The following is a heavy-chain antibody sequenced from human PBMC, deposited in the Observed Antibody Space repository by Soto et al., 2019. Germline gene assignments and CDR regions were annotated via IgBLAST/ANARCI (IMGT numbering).Heavy chain of an antibody. CDR2: IYFSGTT. Sequence: QVQLQESGPRLVQPSETLSLTCSVSGVSVSSDSYYWRWLRQPPGWGLEWIGYIYFSGTTNYNPSRESRISILVDSSKNQFSLNLSSATAADTAVYYCARSPDAGDYVYYGGQGILVAVSS. D-gene: IGHD4-17*01. J-gene: IGHJ4*02. CDR1: GVSVSSDSYY. CDR3: ARSPDAGDYVYY. V-gene: IGHV4-61*01.